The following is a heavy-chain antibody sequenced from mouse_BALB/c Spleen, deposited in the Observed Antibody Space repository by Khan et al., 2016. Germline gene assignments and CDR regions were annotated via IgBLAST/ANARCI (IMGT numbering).Heavy chain of an antibody. Sequence: VQLQQSGAELVRSGASVKLSCTASGFNIKDYYMHWVKQRPEQGLEWIGWIDPENGDTEYAPKFQGKATMTADTSSNTAYLQLSSLTSEDTAVXSCNACNYNAMDYWGQGTSVTVSS. CDR3: NACNYNAMDY. J-gene: IGHJ4*01. CDR2: IDPENGDT. V-gene: IGHV14-4*02. CDR1: GFNIKDYY.